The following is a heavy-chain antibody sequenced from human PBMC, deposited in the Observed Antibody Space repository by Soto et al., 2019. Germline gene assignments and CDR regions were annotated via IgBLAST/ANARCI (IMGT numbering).Heavy chain of an antibody. CDR3: ARGAYGSGSSPNWFDP. D-gene: IGHD3-10*01. CDR1: GASISSYY. V-gene: IGHV4-4*07. J-gene: IGHJ5*02. CDR2: IYNSGST. Sequence: SDTRSLTCTVSGASISSYYWSWIRQPAGKGLEWIGRIYNSGSTNYNPSLKSRVTMSVDTSKNQFSLNLNSVTAADTAVYYCARGAYGSGSSPNWFDPWGQGTLVTVSS.